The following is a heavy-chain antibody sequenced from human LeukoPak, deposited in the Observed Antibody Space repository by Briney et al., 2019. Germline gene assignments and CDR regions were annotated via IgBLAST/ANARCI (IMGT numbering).Heavy chain of an antibody. CDR2: INPNSGGT. CDR1: GYTFTGYY. Sequence: ASVKVSCKASGYTFTGYYMHWVRQAPGQGLEWMGWINPNSGGTNYAQKFQGRVTMTRDTSISTAYMELSSLRSEDTAVYYCARDGGLMITFGGVIVDPWFDPWGQGTLVTVSS. D-gene: IGHD3-16*02. J-gene: IGHJ5*02. CDR3: ARDGGLMITFGGVIVDPWFDP. V-gene: IGHV1-2*02.